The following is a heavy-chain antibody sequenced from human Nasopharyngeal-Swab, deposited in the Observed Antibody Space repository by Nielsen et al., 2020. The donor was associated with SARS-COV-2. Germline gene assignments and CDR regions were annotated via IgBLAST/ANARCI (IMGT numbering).Heavy chain of an antibody. D-gene: IGHD6-13*01. J-gene: IGHJ4*02. CDR2: IYYSGST. V-gene: IGHV4-39*07. Sequence: WIRQPPGKRLEWIGSIYYSGSTYYNPSLKSRVTISVDTSKNQFSLKLSSVTAADTAVYYCARARAAAGIYFDYWGQGTLVTVSS. CDR3: ARARAAAGIYFDY.